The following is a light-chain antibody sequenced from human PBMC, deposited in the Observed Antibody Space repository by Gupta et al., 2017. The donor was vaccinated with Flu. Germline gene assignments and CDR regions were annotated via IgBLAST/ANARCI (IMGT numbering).Light chain of an antibody. J-gene: IGLJ1*01. V-gene: IGLV2-8*01. CDR3: SSYAGSTTFYV. CDR1: SSDVGSYNY. CDR2: EVS. Sequence: QSALSHPRSASGCPGKTVTISRTRTSSDVGSYNYVSWYQQHPGKAPKLMIYEVSNRPSGVPDRFSGSKSGNTSSLTVSGLQAEDEADYYCSSYAGSTTFYVFGTGTKVTVL.